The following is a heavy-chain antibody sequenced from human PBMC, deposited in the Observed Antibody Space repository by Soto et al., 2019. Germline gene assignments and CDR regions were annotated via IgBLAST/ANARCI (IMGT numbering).Heavy chain of an antibody. Sequence: SETLSLTCTVSGGSISGGSYYWSWIRQPPGKGLEWIGYIYYTGSTNYSPSLKSRVTISVDKSRNQFSMKLRSVTAADTGVYSCARGNHITAVDYWGQGTPVTVSS. J-gene: IGHJ4*02. CDR2: IYYTGST. V-gene: IGHV4-61*01. CDR3: ARGNHITAVDY. CDR1: GGSISGGSYY. D-gene: IGHD6-13*01.